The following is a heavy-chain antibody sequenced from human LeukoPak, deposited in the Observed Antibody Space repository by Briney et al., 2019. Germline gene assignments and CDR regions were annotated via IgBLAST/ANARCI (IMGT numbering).Heavy chain of an antibody. CDR2: ISYDGSNK. J-gene: IGHJ4*02. V-gene: IGHV3-30*04. Sequence: GRSLRLSCAASGFTFSSYAMHWVRQAPGKGLEWVAVISYDGSNKYYADSVKGRFTISRDNSKNTLYLQMNSLRAEDTAVYYCAREGGIAAAGFDYWGQGTLVTVSS. CDR3: AREGGIAAAGFDY. CDR1: GFTFSSYA. D-gene: IGHD6-13*01.